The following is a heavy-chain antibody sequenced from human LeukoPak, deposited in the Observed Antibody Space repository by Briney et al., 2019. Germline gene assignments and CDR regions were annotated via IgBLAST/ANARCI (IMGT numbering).Heavy chain of an antibody. D-gene: IGHD1-14*01. J-gene: IGHJ5*02. CDR1: GGSFSGYY. CDR2: INHSGST. CDR3: ARGPRYNGDP. Sequence: SETLSLTCAVYGGSFSGYYWSWIRQPPGKGLEWIGEINHSGSTNYNPSLKSRVTISVDTSKNQFSLKLSSVTAADTAVYYCARGPRYNGDPWGQGTLVTVSS. V-gene: IGHV4-34*01.